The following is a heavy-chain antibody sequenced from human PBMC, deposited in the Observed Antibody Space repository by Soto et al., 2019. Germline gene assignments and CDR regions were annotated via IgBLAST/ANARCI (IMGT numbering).Heavy chain of an antibody. J-gene: IGHJ4*02. CDR2: LSDSGGSI. CDR3: AKGGRQWLVTSDFNY. D-gene: IGHD6-19*01. CDR1: GFTFSSHA. Sequence: PGGSLRLSCTASGFTFSSHAMTWVRQAPGKGLEWVSGLSDSGGSIYYADSVKGRFTISRDSSKNTVSLEMTSLRAEDTAVYYCAKGGRQWLVTSDFNYWGQGALVTVSS. V-gene: IGHV3-23*01.